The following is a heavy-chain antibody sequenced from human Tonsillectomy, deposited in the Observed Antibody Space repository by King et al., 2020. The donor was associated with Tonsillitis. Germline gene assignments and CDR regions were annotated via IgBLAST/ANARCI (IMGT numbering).Heavy chain of an antibody. CDR2: ISYDGSYK. D-gene: IGHD4/OR15-4a*01. CDR3: AGDRDDYIFEY. V-gene: IGHV3-33*05. CDR1: GFTFSSYD. Sequence: VQLVESGGGVVQPGRSLRLSCAASGFTFSSYDIHWVRQAPGKGLEWVAVISYDGSYKYYADSVQGRFTISRDNSKNTLYLQMNSPRAEDTAVYYCAGDRDDYIFEYWGQGTLVTVSS. J-gene: IGHJ4*02.